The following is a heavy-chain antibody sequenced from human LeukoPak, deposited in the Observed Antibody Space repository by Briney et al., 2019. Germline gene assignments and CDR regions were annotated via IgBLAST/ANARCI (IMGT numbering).Heavy chain of an antibody. CDR2: IGDSGGST. V-gene: IGHV3-23*01. D-gene: IGHD3-10*01. CDR1: GFTFSNYA. Sequence: GGSLRLSCAASGFTFSNYAISWVRQAPGKGLAWVSTIGDSGGSTYYADSVKGRFTISRDNSKNTLYLQMNSLRAEDTAVYYCAKTLYGSGSYYYWGQGTLVTVSS. CDR3: AKTLYGSGSYYY. J-gene: IGHJ4*02.